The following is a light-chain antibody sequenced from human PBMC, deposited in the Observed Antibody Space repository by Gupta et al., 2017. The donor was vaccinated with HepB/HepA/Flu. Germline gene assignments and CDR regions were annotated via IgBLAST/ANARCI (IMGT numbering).Light chain of an antibody. CDR3: QQRSNWLFT. Sequence: EIVLTQSPGTLSLSPGERATLSCRASQSVSSYLAWYQQKPGQAPRLLIYDASNRATGIPARFSGSGSGTDFTLTISSLEPEDFAVYYCQQRSNWLFTFGQGTKLEIK. V-gene: IGKV3-11*01. J-gene: IGKJ2*01. CDR2: DAS. CDR1: QSVSSY.